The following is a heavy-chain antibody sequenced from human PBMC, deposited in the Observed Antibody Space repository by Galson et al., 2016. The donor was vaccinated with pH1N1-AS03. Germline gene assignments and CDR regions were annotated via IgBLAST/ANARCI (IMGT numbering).Heavy chain of an antibody. J-gene: IGHJ5*01. CDR1: GFTLRSYA. D-gene: IGHD2-21*01. V-gene: IGHV3-23*01. CDR2: ISISGNYT. Sequence: SLRLSCAASGFTLRSYAMTWVRQAPGKGLEWVSAISISGNYTYYAASVKGRFTISRDGSKNTLYLQMNGLRGEDTAVYYCTKGYLTSTAVIARDGLDDHRLFDSWGQGTQVTVSS. CDR3: TKGYLTSTAVIARDGLDDHRLFDS.